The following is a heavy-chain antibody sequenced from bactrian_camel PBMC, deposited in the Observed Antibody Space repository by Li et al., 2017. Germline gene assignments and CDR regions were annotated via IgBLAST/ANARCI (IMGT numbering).Heavy chain of an antibody. D-gene: IGHD5*01. CDR3: YNY. V-gene: IGHV3S10*01. CDR2: IDSDGIA. J-gene: IGHJ4*01. CDR1: GITFSRHD. Sequence: QLVESGGGLVQPGESLRLSCVASGITFSRHDMSWVRQAPGKEREGVAAIDSDGIASYADSVKGRFTISQDSARNTVYLGMNVLTSGDTALPVQYNYWGQETQVTVS.